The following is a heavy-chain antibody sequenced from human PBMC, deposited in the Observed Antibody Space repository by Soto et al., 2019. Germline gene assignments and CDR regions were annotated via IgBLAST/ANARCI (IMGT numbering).Heavy chain of an antibody. D-gene: IGHD4-17*01. CDR2: ISYDGSNK. Sequence: QVQLVESGGGVVQPGRSLRLSCAASGFTFSSYAMHWVRQAPGRGLEWVAVISYDGSNKYYADSVKGRFTISRDNSKNTLYRQMNSLRPEDTAVYYCADGDYGSNYWGQGTLVTVSS. V-gene: IGHV3-30-3*01. CDR3: ADGDYGSNY. CDR1: GFTFSSYA. J-gene: IGHJ4*02.